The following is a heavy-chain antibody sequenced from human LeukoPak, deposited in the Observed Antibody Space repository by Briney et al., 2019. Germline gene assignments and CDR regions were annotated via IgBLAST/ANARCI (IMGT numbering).Heavy chain of an antibody. Sequence: GGSLRLSCAASGFTFSSYSMNWVRKAPGKGLGWVSYISSSSSTKYYADSVKGRFTISRDKAKNSLYLQMNSLRAEDTAVYYCARGKGGSGYSIDCWGQGTLVTVSS. J-gene: IGHJ4*02. CDR3: ARGKGGSGYSIDC. CDR2: ISSSSSTK. V-gene: IGHV3-48*01. CDR1: GFTFSSYS. D-gene: IGHD3-22*01.